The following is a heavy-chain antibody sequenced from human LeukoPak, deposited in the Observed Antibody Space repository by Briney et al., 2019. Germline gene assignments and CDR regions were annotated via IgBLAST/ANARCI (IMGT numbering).Heavy chain of an antibody. D-gene: IGHD6-19*01. CDR1: GFTFSSYW. J-gene: IGHJ4*02. CDR3: ARDDSSGWYGEVNYFDY. V-gene: IGHV3-74*01. Sequence: GGSLRLSCAASGFTFSSYWMHWVRQAPGKGLVWVSRINSDGSSTSYADSVKGRFTISRDNAKNTLYLQMNSLRAEDAAVYYCARDDSSGWYGEVNYFDYRGQGTLVTVSS. CDR2: INSDGSST.